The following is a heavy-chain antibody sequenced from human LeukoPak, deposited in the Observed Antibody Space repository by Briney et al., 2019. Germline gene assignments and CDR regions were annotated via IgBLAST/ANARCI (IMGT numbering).Heavy chain of an antibody. V-gene: IGHV3-21*01. CDR1: GFIFSSYS. Sequence: GGSLRLSCAASGFIFSSYSMNWVRQAPGKGLEWVSSISFSSSYIYYADSVKGRFTISRDNAKNSLYLQMNSLRAEDTAVYYCATDLFDYMDVWGKGTTVTVSS. J-gene: IGHJ6*03. CDR2: ISFSSSYI. CDR3: ATDLFDYMDV. D-gene: IGHD2-21*01.